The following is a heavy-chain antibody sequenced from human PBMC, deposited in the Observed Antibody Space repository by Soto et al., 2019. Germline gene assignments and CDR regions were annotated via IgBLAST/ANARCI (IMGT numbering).Heavy chain of an antibody. CDR2: INHSGST. CDR1: GGSFSGYY. V-gene: IGHV4-34*01. CDR3: ARDVVTYYYGSGSYYYYYYGMDV. J-gene: IGHJ6*02. Sequence: SETLSLTCAVYGGSFSGYYWSWIRQPPGKGLEWIGEINHSGSTNYNPSLKSRVTISVDTSKNQFSLKLSSVTAADTAVYYCARDVVTYYYGSGSYYYYYYGMDVWGQGTMVTVSS. D-gene: IGHD3-10*01.